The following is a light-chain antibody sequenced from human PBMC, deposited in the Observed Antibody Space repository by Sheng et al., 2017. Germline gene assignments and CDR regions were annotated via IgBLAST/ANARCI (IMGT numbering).Light chain of an antibody. Sequence: QSALTQPATVSGSPGQSITISCTGTSSDIGGYNFVSWYQQHPGKAPKLMIYAVNNRPSGVSNRFSGSKSGNTASLTISGLQAEDEADYYCSSYTNSRDVVFGGGTKLTVL. CDR2: AVN. J-gene: IGLJ2*01. CDR1: SSDIGGYNF. CDR3: SSYTNSRDVV. V-gene: IGLV2-14*03.